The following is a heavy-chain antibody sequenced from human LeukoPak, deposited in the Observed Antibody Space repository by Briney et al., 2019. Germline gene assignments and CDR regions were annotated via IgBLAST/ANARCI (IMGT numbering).Heavy chain of an antibody. CDR3: ARDGIIVGATQY. J-gene: IGHJ4*02. CDR2: IYHSGST. V-gene: IGHV4-38-2*02. CDR1: GGSISSYY. D-gene: IGHD1-26*01. Sequence: SETLSLTCTVSGGSISSYYWGWIRQPPGKGLEWIGSIYHSGSTYYNPSLKSRVTISVDTSKNQFSLKLSSVTAADTAVYYCARDGIIVGATQYRGQGTLVTVSS.